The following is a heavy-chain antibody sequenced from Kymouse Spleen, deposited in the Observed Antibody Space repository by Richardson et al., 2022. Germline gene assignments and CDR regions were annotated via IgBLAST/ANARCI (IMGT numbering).Heavy chain of an antibody. Sequence: QVQLQESGPGLVKPSETLSLTCTVSGGSISSYYWSWIRQPPGKGLEWIGYIYYSGSTNYNPSLKSRVTISVDTSKNQFSLKLSSVTAADTAVYYCARAPYDYFDYWGQGTLVTVSS. V-gene: IGHV4-59*01. CDR3: ARAPYDYFDY. J-gene: IGHJ4*02. CDR2: IYYSGST. CDR1: GGSISSYY. D-gene: IGHD4-17*01,IGHD4-23*01,IGHD5-12*01.